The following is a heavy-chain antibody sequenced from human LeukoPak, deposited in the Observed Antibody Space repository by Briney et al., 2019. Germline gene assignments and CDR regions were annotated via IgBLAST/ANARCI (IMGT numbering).Heavy chain of an antibody. CDR2: IYHSGST. CDR3: ARWTTLVRGFDY. CDR1: GYSISSGYY. J-gene: IGHJ4*02. D-gene: IGHD3-10*01. V-gene: IGHV4-38-2*02. Sequence: SETLSLTCTVSGYSISSGYYWGWIRQPPGKGLEWIGSIYHSGSTYYNPSLKSRVTMSVDTSKNHFSLKLSSVTAADTAVYYCARWTTLVRGFDYWGQGTLVTVSS.